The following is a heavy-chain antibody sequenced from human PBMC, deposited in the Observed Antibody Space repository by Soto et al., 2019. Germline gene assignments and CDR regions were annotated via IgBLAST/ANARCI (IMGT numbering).Heavy chain of an antibody. CDR3: ATRSPYSSSSGGPGGYYYGMDV. D-gene: IGHD6-6*01. CDR2: INPSGGST. Sequence: GASVKVSCKASGYTFTSYYMHWVRQAPGQGLEWMGIINPSGGSTSYAQKFQGRVTMTRDTSESTVYMELSSLRSEDTAVYYCATRSPYSSSSGGPGGYYYGMDVWGQGTTVTVSS. CDR1: GYTFTSYY. J-gene: IGHJ6*02. V-gene: IGHV1-46*01.